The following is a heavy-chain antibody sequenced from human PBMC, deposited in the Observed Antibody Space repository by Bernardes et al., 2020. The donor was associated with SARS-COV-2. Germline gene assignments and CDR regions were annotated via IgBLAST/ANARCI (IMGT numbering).Heavy chain of an antibody. V-gene: IGHV3-9*01. CDR1: GFTFDDYA. Sequence: GGSLRLSCAASGFTFDDYAMHWVRQAPGKGLEWVSGISWNSGSIGYADSVKGRFTISRDNAKNSLYLQMNSLRAEDTALYYCAKDSSITMVRGVRGGFDYWGQGTLVTVSS. CDR3: AKDSSITMVRGVRGGFDY. J-gene: IGHJ4*02. CDR2: ISWNSGSI. D-gene: IGHD3-10*01.